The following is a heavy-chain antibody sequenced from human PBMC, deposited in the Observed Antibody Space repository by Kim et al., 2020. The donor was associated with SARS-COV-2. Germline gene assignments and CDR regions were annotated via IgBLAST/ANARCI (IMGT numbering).Heavy chain of an antibody. CDR2: ISYDGSNK. CDR1: GFTFSSYG. V-gene: IGHV3-33*05. CDR3: ARDGFNYDILTGYYPPFDY. J-gene: IGHJ4*02. Sequence: GGSLRLSCAASGFTFSSYGMHWVRQAPGKGLEWVAVISYDGSNKYYADSVKGRFTISRDNSKNTLYLQMNSLRAEDTAVYYCARDGFNYDILTGYYPPFDYWGQGTLVTVSS. D-gene: IGHD3-9*01.